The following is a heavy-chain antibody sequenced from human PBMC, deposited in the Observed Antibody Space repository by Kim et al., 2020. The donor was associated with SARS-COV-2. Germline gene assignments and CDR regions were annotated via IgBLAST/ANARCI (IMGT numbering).Heavy chain of an antibody. V-gene: IGHV3-30*07. CDR3: ARDTLTTVIPSYYYYGMDV. D-gene: IGHD4-17*01. Sequence: GRVTSSRDNSKNTLYLQMNSLRAEDTAVYYCARDTLTTVIPSYYYYGMDVWGQGTTVTVSS. J-gene: IGHJ6*02.